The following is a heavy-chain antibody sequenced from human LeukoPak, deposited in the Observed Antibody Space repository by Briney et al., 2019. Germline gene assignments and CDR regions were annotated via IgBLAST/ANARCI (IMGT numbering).Heavy chain of an antibody. CDR2: IRGSGGSI. V-gene: IGHV3-23*01. CDR1: GFTFSSYA. Sequence: GGSLSLSCAPSGFTFSSYAMSWVRQAPGKGLEWVSVIRGSGGSIYYADSMKGRFTISRDNSKNTLYPQMNSLRAEDTAVYYCAKVDGSYYDPDAFDIWGQGTMVTVSS. D-gene: IGHD1-26*01. J-gene: IGHJ3*02. CDR3: AKVDGSYYDPDAFDI.